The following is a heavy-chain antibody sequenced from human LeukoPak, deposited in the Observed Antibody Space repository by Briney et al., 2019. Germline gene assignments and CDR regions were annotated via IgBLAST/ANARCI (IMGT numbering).Heavy chain of an antibody. Sequence: GGSLRLSCSASGYTFDDFAMHWVRQVPGRGLEWGATISWNSDGSGYADSVKGRFTISRDNAKNSLYLQMNSVKPEDSALYYCTKMGPTPYAFDHWGQGTLVTVSS. D-gene: IGHD1-26*01. CDR2: ISWNSDGS. CDR3: TKMGPTPYAFDH. V-gene: IGHV3-9*01. J-gene: IGHJ4*02. CDR1: GYTFDDFA.